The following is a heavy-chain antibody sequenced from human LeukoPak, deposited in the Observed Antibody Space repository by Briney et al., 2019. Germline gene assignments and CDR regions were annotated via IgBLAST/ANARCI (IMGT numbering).Heavy chain of an antibody. CDR2: IYYSGSI. CDR3: ARDRGYSYGCDAFDI. J-gene: IGHJ3*02. D-gene: IGHD5-18*01. Sequence: SETLSLTCTVSGASISRGSYYWNWIRQHPGEGLEYIGYIYYSGSIYYNPSLKSRVTISLDPSKNQFSLKLSSVTAADTAVYYCARDRGYSYGCDAFDIWGQGTMVTVSP. CDR1: GASISRGSYY. V-gene: IGHV4-31*03.